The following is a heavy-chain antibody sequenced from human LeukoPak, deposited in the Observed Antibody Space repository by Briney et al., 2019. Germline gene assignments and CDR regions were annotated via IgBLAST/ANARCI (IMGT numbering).Heavy chain of an antibody. CDR1: GGTVSSYA. D-gene: IGHD3-16*02. CDR3: GLRLGELSEVDY. Sequence: GASVKVSCKASGGTVSSYAISWVRQAPGQGLEWMGGIIPIFGTANYAQKFQGRVTITADESTSTAYMELSSLRSEDTAVYYCGLRLGELSEVDYWGQGTLVTVSS. V-gene: IGHV1-69*13. J-gene: IGHJ4*02. CDR2: IIPIFGTA.